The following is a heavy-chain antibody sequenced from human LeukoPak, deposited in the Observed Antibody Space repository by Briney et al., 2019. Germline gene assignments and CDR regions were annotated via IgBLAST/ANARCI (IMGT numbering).Heavy chain of an antibody. CDR3: GRGGNGIDI. CDR2: INSDESNT. D-gene: IGHD2-8*01. V-gene: IGHV3-74*01. Sequence: GGSLRLSCAASGFTFSHYLMHWVRQAPGKGLVWASRINSDESNTNSYADSVKGRFIISRDNAKNTLYLQMNSLRAEDTAVYFCGRGGNGIDIWGQGTTVIVSS. J-gene: IGHJ3*02. CDR1: GFTFSHYL.